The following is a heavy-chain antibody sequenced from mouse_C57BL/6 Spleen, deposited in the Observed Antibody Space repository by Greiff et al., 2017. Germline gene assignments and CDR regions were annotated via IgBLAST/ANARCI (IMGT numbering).Heavy chain of an antibody. Sequence: EVKLQESGPGMVKPSQSLSLTCTVTGYSITSGYDWHWIRHFPGNKLEWMGYISYSGSTNYNPSLKSRISISHDTSKNHFFLKLNSVTTEDTATYYCARELGGFFAYWGQGTLVTVSA. J-gene: IGHJ3*01. D-gene: IGHD4-1*01. V-gene: IGHV3-1*01. CDR3: ARELGGFFAY. CDR1: GYSITSGYD. CDR2: ISYSGST.